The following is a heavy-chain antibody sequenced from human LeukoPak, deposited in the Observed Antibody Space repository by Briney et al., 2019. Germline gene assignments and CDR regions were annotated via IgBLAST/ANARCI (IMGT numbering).Heavy chain of an antibody. J-gene: IGHJ4*02. CDR2: ISSSSSYI. CDR3: ARSLCSSTSCHSYFDY. Sequence: PGGSLRLSCAASGFTFSSYSMNWVRQAPGKGLEWVSSISSSSSYIHYADSVKGRFTISRDNAKNSLYLQMNSLRAEDTAVYYCARSLCSSTSCHSYFDYWGQGTLVTVSS. D-gene: IGHD2-2*01. V-gene: IGHV3-21*01. CDR1: GFTFSSYS.